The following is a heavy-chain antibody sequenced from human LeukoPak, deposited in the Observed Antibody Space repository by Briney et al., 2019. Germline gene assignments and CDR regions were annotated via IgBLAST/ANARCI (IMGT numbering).Heavy chain of an antibody. V-gene: IGHV3-23*01. Sequence: GGSLRLSYAASGFYFANYAMSWVRQAPGKGLEWVSATVGGGSPNTYHADSVKGRFTVSRDNSKNSLYLQMNSLKPEDTAFYYCAKDRYGDSGYFDYWGQGTLVTVSS. D-gene: IGHD2-21*02. CDR2: TVGGGSPNT. J-gene: IGHJ4*02. CDR1: GFYFANYA. CDR3: AKDRYGDSGYFDY.